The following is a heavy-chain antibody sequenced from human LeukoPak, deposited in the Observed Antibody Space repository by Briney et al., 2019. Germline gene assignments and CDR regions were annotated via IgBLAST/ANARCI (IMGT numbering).Heavy chain of an antibody. CDR2: IYSGGST. CDR3: ARDPVYSGSLSYFDY. J-gene: IGHJ4*02. CDR1: GFTVSSNY. D-gene: IGHD1-26*01. V-gene: IGHV3-66*01. Sequence: GGSLRLSCAASGFTVSSNYMSWVRQAPGKGLEWVSVIYSGGSTYYADSVKGRFTISRDNSKNTLYLQMNSLRAEDTAVYYCARDPVYSGSLSYFDYWGQGTLVTVSS.